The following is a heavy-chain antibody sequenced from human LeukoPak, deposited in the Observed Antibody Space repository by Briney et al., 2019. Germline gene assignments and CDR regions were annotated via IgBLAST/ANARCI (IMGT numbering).Heavy chain of an antibody. V-gene: IGHV3-48*01. J-gene: IGHJ5*02. D-gene: IGHD6-19*01. CDR2: ISSNSSTI. CDR1: GFTFSSYS. Sequence: PGGSLRLSCAASGFTFSSYSMNWVRQAPGKGLEWVSYISSNSSTIYYADSVKGRFTISRDNAKNSLYLQMNSLRAEETAVYYCARDRGSGWYQQITNWFDPWGQGTLVTVSS. CDR3: ARDRGSGWYQQITNWFDP.